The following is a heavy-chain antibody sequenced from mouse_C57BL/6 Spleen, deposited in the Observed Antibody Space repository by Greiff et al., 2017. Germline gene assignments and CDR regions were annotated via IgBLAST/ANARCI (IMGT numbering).Heavy chain of an antibody. CDR3: ARDWDGVYFDY. V-gene: IGHV1-76*01. D-gene: IGHD4-1*01. CDR1: GYTFTDYY. J-gene: IGHJ2*01. Sequence: VQLQQSGAELVRPGASVKLSCKASGYTFTDYYINWVKQRPGQGLEWIARIYPGSGNTYYNEKFKGKATLTAEKSSSTAYMQLSSLTSEDSAVYFCARDWDGVYFDYWGQGTTLTVSS. CDR2: IYPGSGNT.